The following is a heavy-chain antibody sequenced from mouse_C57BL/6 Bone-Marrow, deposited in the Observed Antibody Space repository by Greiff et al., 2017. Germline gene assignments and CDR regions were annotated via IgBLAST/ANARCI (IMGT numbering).Heavy chain of an antibody. Sequence: QVQLQQPEAELVKPGASVKMSCKASGYTFTSYWITWVKQRPGQGLEWIGDIYPGSGSTNYNEKFKSKATLTVDTSSSTAYMQLSSLTSEASAVYYCAIYYYGIYWYFDVWGTGTTVTVSS. J-gene: IGHJ1*03. CDR3: AIYYYGIYWYFDV. CDR2: IYPGSGST. V-gene: IGHV1-55*01. CDR1: GYTFTSYW. D-gene: IGHD1-1*01.